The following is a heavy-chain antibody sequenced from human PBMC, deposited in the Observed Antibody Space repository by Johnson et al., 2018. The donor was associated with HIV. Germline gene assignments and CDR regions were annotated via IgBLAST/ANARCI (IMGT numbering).Heavy chain of an antibody. J-gene: IGHJ3*02. V-gene: IGHV3-30*02. D-gene: IGHD3-10*01. CDR1: GFSVSSYY. Sequence: QVQLVESGGGLVQPGGSLRLSCAASGFSVSSYYMSRVRQAPGKGLEWVAFIRYDGSNKYYADSVKGRFTISRDNSKKSLYLQMNSLRAEDTALYYCAKDRGQFGDGVPDAFDIWGQGTMVTVSS. CDR2: IRYDGSNK. CDR3: AKDRGQFGDGVPDAFDI.